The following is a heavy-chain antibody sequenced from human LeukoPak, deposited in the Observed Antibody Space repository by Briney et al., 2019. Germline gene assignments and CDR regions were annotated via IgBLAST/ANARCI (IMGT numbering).Heavy chain of an antibody. CDR1: GFTFSNYA. CDR2: ISDSGGST. D-gene: IGHD6-13*01. CDR3: AKDLVAAAGRYYYYYYGMDV. Sequence: TGGSLRLSCAASGFTFSNYAMNWVRQAPGKGLEWVSSISDSGGSTYYADSVKGRFTISRDNSKNTLYLQMNSLRAEDTAVYYCAKDLVAAAGRYYYYYYGMDVWGQGTTVTVSS. J-gene: IGHJ6*02. V-gene: IGHV3-23*01.